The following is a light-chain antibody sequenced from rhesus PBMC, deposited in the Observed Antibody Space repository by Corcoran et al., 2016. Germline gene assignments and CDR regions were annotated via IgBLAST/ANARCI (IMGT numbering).Light chain of an antibody. J-gene: IGKJ1*01. V-gene: IGKV1-21*01. Sequence: DIQMTQSPSSLSASVGDRVTLTCRASQDISSWLAWYQQKPGKAPKLLIYKASRLQSGVPSRFGGRGSCAEFTCTISSLQPEDLSTYYCQQYNSSPLTVGQGTKVEIK. CDR2: KAS. CDR1: QDISSW. CDR3: QQYNSSPLT.